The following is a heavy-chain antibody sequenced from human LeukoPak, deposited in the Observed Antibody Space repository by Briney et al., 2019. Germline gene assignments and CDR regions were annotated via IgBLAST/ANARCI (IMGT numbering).Heavy chain of an antibody. CDR2: INHSGST. CDR3: ARGGTMVRGVPVHNWFDP. V-gene: IGHV4-34*01. D-gene: IGHD3-10*01. Sequence: SETLSLTCAVYGGSFSGYYWSWIRQPPGKGLEWIGEINHSGSTNYNPSLKSRVTISVDTSKNQFSLKLSSVTAADTAVYYCARGGTMVRGVPVHNWFDPWGQGTLVTVSS. CDR1: GGSFSGYY. J-gene: IGHJ5*02.